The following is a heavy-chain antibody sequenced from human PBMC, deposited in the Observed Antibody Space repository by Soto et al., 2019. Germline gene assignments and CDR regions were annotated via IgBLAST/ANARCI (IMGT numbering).Heavy chain of an antibody. V-gene: IGHV3-30*18. Sequence: QVQMVESGGGVVQPGTSLRLSCVVTGLTFSGYGMHWDRQAPGKGLEWVADITYDGSSTYYADGVKGRFTVSRDNSKNILSLQMTSLRGDDTAMYYCAKDQMGRGWRALYSWGQGALVIASS. D-gene: IGHD3-10*01. CDR2: ITYDGSST. CDR1: GLTFSGYG. CDR3: AKDQMGRGWRALYS. J-gene: IGHJ4*02.